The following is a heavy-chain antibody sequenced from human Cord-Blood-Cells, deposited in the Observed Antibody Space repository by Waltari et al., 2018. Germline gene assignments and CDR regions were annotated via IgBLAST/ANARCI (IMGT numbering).Heavy chain of an antibody. D-gene: IGHD6-13*01. V-gene: IGHV3-30-3*01. J-gene: IGHJ4*02. Sequence: QVQLVESGGGVVQPGRSLRLSCAASGFTFSSYAMHWVHQAPGKGLEWVAVISYDGSNKYYADSVKGRFTISRDNSKNTLYLQMNSLRAEDTAVYYCAAAAGTNPFDYWGQGTLVTVSS. CDR3: AAAAGTNPFDY. CDR1: GFTFSSYA. CDR2: ISYDGSNK.